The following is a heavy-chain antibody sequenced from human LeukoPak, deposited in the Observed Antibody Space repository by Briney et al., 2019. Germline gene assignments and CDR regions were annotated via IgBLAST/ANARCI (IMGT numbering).Heavy chain of an antibody. CDR1: GLTFSSYS. CDR3: ARGEGSTL. Sequence: GGSLRLSCAASGLTFSSYSFNWLRQAPGKGLEWVSSISSRSSFIYYADAVKGRFTISRDNAKNSLYLQMNSLRAEDTAVYFCARGEGSTLWGQGTLVTVSS. J-gene: IGHJ4*02. V-gene: IGHV3-21*01. D-gene: IGHD2-2*01. CDR2: ISSRSSFI.